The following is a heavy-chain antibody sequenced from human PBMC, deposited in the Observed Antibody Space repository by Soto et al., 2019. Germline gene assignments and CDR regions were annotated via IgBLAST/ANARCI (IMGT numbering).Heavy chain of an antibody. D-gene: IGHD3-22*01. CDR1: GFTFSRYA. CDR2: ISGSGGST. CDR3: AKLGDISGRRRGPFDY. V-gene: IGHV3-23*01. Sequence: EVQLLESGGGLVQPGGSLRLSCAASGFTFSRYAMSWVRQAPGKGLEWVSAISGSGGSTYYADSVRGRFTISRDNSKNTLYLQMNSLRAADTAVYYCAKLGDISGRRRGPFDYWGQGTLVTVSS. J-gene: IGHJ4*02.